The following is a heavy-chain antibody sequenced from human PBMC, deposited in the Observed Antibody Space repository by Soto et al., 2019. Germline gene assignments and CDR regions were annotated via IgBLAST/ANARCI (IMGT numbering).Heavy chain of an antibody. CDR2: IYHSGST. D-gene: IGHD2-2*01. CDR3: ARDCSSTSCQNWFDP. V-gene: IGHV4-4*02. J-gene: IGHJ5*02. CDR1: SGSISSSNW. Sequence: QVQLQESGPGLVKPSGTLSLTCAVSSGSISSSNWWSWVRQPPGKGLEWIGEIYHSGSTNYNPSLQSRVTISVDKSKNQFSLKLSSVTAADTAVYYCARDCSSTSCQNWFDPWGQGTLVTVSS.